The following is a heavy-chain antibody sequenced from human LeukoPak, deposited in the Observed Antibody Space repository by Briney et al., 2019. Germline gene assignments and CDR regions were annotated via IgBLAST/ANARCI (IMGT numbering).Heavy chain of an antibody. CDR1: GFTISSSQ. V-gene: IGHV3-74*01. J-gene: IGHJ2*01. CDR2: ILRDETYT. Sequence: GGSLRLSCAASGFTISSSQMHWVRQAPGQGLVWVSRILRDETYTNYADSVRGRFTISRDNANNMLFLHMNSLRGEDSAVYFCTRDPGTDSRDWYFDVWGRGTLVTVSS. CDR3: TRDPGTDSRDWYFDV.